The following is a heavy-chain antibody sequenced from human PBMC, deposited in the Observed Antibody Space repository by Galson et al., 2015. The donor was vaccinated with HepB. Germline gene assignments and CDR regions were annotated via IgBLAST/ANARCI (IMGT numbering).Heavy chain of an antibody. CDR2: ISSSSSYI. D-gene: IGHD3-16*01. CDR3: ARDWGIYYMDV. J-gene: IGHJ6*03. Sequence: SLRLSCAASGFTFSSYSMNWVRQAPGKGLEWVSSISSSSSYIYYADSVKGRFTISRDNAKNSLYLQMNSLRAEDTAVYYCARDWGIYYMDVWGKGTTVTVSS. CDR1: GFTFSSYS. V-gene: IGHV3-21*01.